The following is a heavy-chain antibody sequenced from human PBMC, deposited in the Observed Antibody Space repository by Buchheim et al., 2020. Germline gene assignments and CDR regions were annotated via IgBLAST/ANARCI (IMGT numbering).Heavy chain of an antibody. Sequence: QVQLVESGGGVVQPWTSLRLSCVASGFSFRDSAMHWVRQAPGKGLEWVAMIWFDGSNKYYADSVKGRFTVSRDNSKNMLYLQMNSLRAEDTAVYYCAKWSAELSRSSRYFDLWGRGTL. CDR3: AKWSAELSRSSRYFDL. D-gene: IGHD3-16*02. J-gene: IGHJ2*01. V-gene: IGHV3-33*06. CDR2: IWFDGSNK. CDR1: GFSFRDSA.